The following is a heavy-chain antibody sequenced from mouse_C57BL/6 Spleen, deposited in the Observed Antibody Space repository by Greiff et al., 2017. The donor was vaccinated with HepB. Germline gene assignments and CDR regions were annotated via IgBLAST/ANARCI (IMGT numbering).Heavy chain of an antibody. CDR2: IRLKSDNYAT. J-gene: IGHJ2*01. CDR1: GFTFSNYW. CDR3: TEGFYDYDLYYFDY. V-gene: IGHV6-3*01. Sequence: EVQVVESGGGLVQPGGSMKLSCVASGFTFSNYWMNWVRQSPEKGLEWVAQIRLKSDNYATHYAESVKGRFTISRDDSKSSVYLQMNNLRAEDTGIYYCTEGFYDYDLYYFDYWGQGTTLTVSS. D-gene: IGHD2-4*01.